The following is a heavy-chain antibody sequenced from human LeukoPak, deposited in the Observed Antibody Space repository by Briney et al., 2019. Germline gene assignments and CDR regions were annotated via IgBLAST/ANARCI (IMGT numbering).Heavy chain of an antibody. J-gene: IGHJ4*02. V-gene: IGHV4-59*01. CDR2: IYYSGST. D-gene: IGHD5-24*01. CDR3: ARVPGGRWLQSDY. CDR1: GGSISSYY. Sequence: PSETLSLTCTVSGGSISSYYWSWIRQPPGKGLEWIGYIYYSGSTNYNPSLKSRVTISVDTSKNQFSLKLSSVTAADPAVYYCARVPGGRWLQSDYWGQGTLVTVSS.